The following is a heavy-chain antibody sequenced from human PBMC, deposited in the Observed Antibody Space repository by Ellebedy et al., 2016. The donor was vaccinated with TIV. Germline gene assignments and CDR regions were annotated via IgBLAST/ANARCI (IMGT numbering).Heavy chain of an antibody. D-gene: IGHD1-26*01. CDR2: IYYSGST. J-gene: IGHJ4*02. CDR3: ARLQQVGAKDY. V-gene: IGHV4-59*06. CDR1: GGSISPYY. Sequence: MPSETLSLTCTVSGGSISPYYWSWIRQPPGKGLEWIGYIYYSGSTYYNPSLKSRVTISVDTSKNQFSLKRSSVTAADTAVYYCARLQQVGAKDYWGQGTLVTVSS.